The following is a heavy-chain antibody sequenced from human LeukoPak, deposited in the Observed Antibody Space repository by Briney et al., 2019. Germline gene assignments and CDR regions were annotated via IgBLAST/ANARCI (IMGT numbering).Heavy chain of an antibody. Sequence: GRTLRPSCAASGFTFTSYAMSWVRQAPAKGLEWVSAISGSGGSTYYADSVKGRFTISRDNSKNTLYLQMNSLRAEDTAVYYCARESSSNLKPYYYYMDVWGKGTTVTVSS. CDR2: ISGSGGST. V-gene: IGHV3-23*01. CDR1: GFTFTSYA. CDR3: ARESSSNLKPYYYYMDV. J-gene: IGHJ6*03. D-gene: IGHD6-13*01.